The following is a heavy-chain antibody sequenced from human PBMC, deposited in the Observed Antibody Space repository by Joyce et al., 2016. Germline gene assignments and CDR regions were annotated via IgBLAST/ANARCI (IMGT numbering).Heavy chain of an antibody. CDR2: IVPLFGTR. CDR1: GGTFSRYS. CDR3: ASALRLGSPRHYYYYGMDV. J-gene: IGHJ6*02. Sequence: GGTFSRYSINWVRQAPGQGLEGMGGIVPLFGTRDYAQKFQDRVTITADESTSAAYMEVRSLRSEDTAVYYCASALRLGSPRHYYYYGMDVWGQGTTVTVSS. V-gene: IGHV1-69*01. D-gene: IGHD2-21*01.